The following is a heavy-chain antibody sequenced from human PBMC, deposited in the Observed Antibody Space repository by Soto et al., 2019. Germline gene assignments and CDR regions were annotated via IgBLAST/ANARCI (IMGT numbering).Heavy chain of an antibody. CDR1: GGSISRCYYY. CDR2: IYYSGNT. J-gene: IGHJ6*02. Sequence: SENLSDPYSVSGGSISRCYYYWSWIRQPPRKGLEGIGNIYYSGNTYYNPSLKIRLIISIGTPKNQFSLEVRSVTVVVTAVYYCASSSLYGIEVCGRGPTVT. V-gene: IGHV4-30-4*01. CDR3: ASSSLYGIEV.